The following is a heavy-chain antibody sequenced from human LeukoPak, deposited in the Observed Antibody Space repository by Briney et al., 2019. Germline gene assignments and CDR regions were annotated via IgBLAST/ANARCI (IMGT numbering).Heavy chain of an antibody. J-gene: IGHJ3*02. D-gene: IGHD6-25*01. V-gene: IGHV1-46*01. CDR1: GYTFTSYY. CDR2: INPSGGST. Sequence: ASVKVPCKASGYTFTSYYMHWVRQAPGQGLEWMGIINPSGGSTSYAQKFQGRVTMTRDTSTSTVYMELSSLRSEDTAVYYCARDRRLEDDAFDIWGQGTMVTVSS. CDR3: ARDRRLEDDAFDI.